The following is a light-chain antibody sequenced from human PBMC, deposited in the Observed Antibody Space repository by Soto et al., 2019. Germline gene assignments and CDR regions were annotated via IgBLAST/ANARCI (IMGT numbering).Light chain of an antibody. V-gene: IGLV2-14*01. CDR3: GSWDSSLSAYV. J-gene: IGLJ1*01. Sequence: QSVLTQPASVSGSPGQSITISCTGTSSDVGGYNYVSWYQQHPGKAPKLMIYEVSNRPSGVSNRFSGSKSGTSATLGITGFQTGDEADHYCGSWDSSLSAYVFGTGTKLTVL. CDR2: EVS. CDR1: SSDVGGYNY.